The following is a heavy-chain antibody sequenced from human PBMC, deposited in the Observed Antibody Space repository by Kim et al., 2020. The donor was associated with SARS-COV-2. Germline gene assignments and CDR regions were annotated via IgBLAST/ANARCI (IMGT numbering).Heavy chain of an antibody. V-gene: IGHV3-30*18. D-gene: IGHD3-10*01. CDR3: AKDQWFGELFLYYYYGMDV. Sequence: GGSLRLSCAASGFTFSSYGMHWVRQAPGKGLEWVAVISYDGSNKYYADSVKGRFTISRDNSKNTLYLQMNSLRAEDTAVYYCAKDQWFGELFLYYYYGMDVWGQGTTVTVSS. J-gene: IGHJ6*02. CDR2: ISYDGSNK. CDR1: GFTFSSYG.